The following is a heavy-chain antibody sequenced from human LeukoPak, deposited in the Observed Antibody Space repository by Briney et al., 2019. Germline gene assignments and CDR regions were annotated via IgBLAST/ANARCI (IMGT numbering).Heavy chain of an antibody. CDR3: ARDTRDSSGWDPLYYYGMDV. D-gene: IGHD6-19*01. V-gene: IGHV3-7*01. CDR2: IKQDGSEK. Sequence: ETLSLTCAVSGGSISGDSWWSWVRQSPGKGLEWVANIKQDGSEKYYVDSVKGRFTISRDNAKNSLYLQMNSLRAEDTAVYYCARDTRDSSGWDPLYYYGMDVWGQGTTVTVSS. J-gene: IGHJ6*02. CDR1: GGSISGDSW.